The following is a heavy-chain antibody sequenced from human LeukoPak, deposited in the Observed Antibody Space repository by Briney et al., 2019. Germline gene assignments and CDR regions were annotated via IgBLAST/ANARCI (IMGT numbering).Heavy chain of an antibody. CDR3: AGETPYSNTWTDFDF. CDR1: GFTFSSHR. CDR2: IKKDGSEK. D-gene: IGHD6-13*01. J-gene: IGHJ4*02. Sequence: PGGSLRLSCAASGFTFSSHRMSWVRQAPGKGLEWVANIKKDGSEKYYVDAVKGRFTISRDNAKNSLYLQMNSLRAEDTAVYYCAGETPYSNTWTDFDFWGQGTLVTVSS. V-gene: IGHV3-7*01.